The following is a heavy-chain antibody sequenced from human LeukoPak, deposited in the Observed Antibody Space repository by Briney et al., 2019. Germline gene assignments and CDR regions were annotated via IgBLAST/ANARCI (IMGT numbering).Heavy chain of an antibody. D-gene: IGHD6-19*01. CDR2: ISDSGYST. CDR1: GFTFNSYT. V-gene: IGHV3-23*01. J-gene: IGHJ6*03. CDR3: AREGSDWNYYYYLDV. Sequence: GGSLRLSCAASGFTFNSYTMSWVRQAPGKGLEWVSAISDSGYSTYYADSVKGRFTISRDRSKNTVYLQMNSLRAEDTAVYYCAREGSDWNYYYYLDVWGKGTTATISS.